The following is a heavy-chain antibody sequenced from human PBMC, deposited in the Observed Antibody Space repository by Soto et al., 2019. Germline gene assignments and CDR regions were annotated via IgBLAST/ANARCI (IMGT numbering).Heavy chain of an antibody. J-gene: IGHJ4*02. CDR2: INAGNGNT. CDR3: ARAVAVAADFDY. CDR1: GYTFTGYA. V-gene: IGHV1-3*05. Sequence: QVQLVQSGAEEKKPGASVKVSCKASGYTFTGYAMHWVRQAPGQRLEWMGWINAGNGNTKYSQKFQGRVTITRDTPASTAYMELSSLRYEDTAVYYCARAVAVAADFDYWGQGTLVTVSS. D-gene: IGHD6-19*01.